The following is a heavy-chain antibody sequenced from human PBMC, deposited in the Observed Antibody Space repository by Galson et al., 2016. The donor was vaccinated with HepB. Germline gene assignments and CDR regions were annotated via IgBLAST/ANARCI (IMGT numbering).Heavy chain of an antibody. CDR2: INGDGSTT. Sequence: SLRLSCAASGFTFSSYWIHWVRQAPGKGLLWVSRINGDGSTTTYAASVKGRFTIFRDNAKNTVLLQMNSLRAEDMAVYYCATMKDEVYMVRGVGDSKGAIDYWGQGTLVTVSS. V-gene: IGHV3-74*01. CDR1: GFTFSSYW. D-gene: IGHD3-10*01. CDR3: ATMKDEVYMVRGVGDSKGAIDY. J-gene: IGHJ4*02.